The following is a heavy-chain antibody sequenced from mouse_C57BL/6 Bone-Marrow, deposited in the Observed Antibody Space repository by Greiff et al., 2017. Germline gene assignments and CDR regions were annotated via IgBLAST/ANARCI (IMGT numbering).Heavy chain of an antibody. CDR3: ARGDA. CDR2: IDPSASKT. V-gene: IGHV1-52*01. CDR1: GYTFTSYW. J-gene: IGHJ2*01. Sequence: QFQLQQSGAELMRPGSSVKLSCKASGYTFTSYWMHWVKQRPIQGLEWIGNIDPSASKTHYNQKFKDKATVTVDKSSSPAYMQLSSLTSEDSAVYYCARGDAGGQGTTLTVAA.